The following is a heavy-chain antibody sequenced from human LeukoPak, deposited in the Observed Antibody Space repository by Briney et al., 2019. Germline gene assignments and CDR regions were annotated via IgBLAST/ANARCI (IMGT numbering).Heavy chain of an antibody. Sequence: ASVKVSCKVSGYTLTELSMHWVRQAPGKGLEWMGGFDPEDGETIYAQKFQGRVTMTEDTSTDTAYMELSSLRSEDTAVYFCARALITMVRGVIMGGFDYWGQGTLVTVSS. CDR2: FDPEDGET. CDR1: GYTLTELS. CDR3: ARALITMVRGVIMGGFDY. J-gene: IGHJ4*02. D-gene: IGHD3-10*01. V-gene: IGHV1-24*01.